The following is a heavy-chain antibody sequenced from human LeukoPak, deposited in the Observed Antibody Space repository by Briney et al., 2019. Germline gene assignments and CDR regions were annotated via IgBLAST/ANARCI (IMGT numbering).Heavy chain of an antibody. J-gene: IGHJ6*02. CDR1: GFTFSVYS. Sequence: GGSLRLSCAASGFTFSVYSMNWVRQPPGVGLEWVSYITSNSATIQYADSVKGRFTISRDNAKNSLSLQMNSLRDEDTAVYYCASHYSSGWSYYYYYGMDVWGQGTTVTVSS. D-gene: IGHD6-19*01. V-gene: IGHV3-48*02. CDR3: ASHYSSGWSYYYYYGMDV. CDR2: ITSNSATI.